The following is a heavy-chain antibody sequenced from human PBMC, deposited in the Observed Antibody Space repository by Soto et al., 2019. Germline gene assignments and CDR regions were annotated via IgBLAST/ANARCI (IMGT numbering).Heavy chain of an antibody. Sequence: ASVKVSCKASGYPFTGYYMHWVRQAPGQGLEWMGWINPNSGGTNYAQKFQGWVTMTRDTSISTAYMELSRLRSGDTAVYYCARGVTIDGVLTYYYSGIDVWGEGTRVT. J-gene: IGHJ6*02. D-gene: IGHD3-3*01. V-gene: IGHV1-2*04. CDR1: GYPFTGYY. CDR2: INPNSGGT. CDR3: ARGVTIDGVLTYYYSGIDV.